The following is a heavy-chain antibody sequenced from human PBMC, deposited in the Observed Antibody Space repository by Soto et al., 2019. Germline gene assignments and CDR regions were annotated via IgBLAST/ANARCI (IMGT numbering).Heavy chain of an antibody. V-gene: IGHV5-10-1*01. D-gene: IGHD2-8*01. J-gene: IGHJ5*02. CDR2: IDPSDSYT. CDR3: ARRYCTNGVCYSNWFDP. CDR1: GYSFTSYW. Sequence: GESLKISCKGSGYSFTSYWISWVRQMPGKGLEWMGRIDPSDSYTNYSPSFQGHVTISADKSISTAYLQWSSLKASDTAMYYCARRYCTNGVCYSNWFDPWGQGTLVTSPQ.